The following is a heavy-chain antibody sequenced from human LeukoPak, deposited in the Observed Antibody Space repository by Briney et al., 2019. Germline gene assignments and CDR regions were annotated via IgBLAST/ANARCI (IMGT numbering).Heavy chain of an antibody. V-gene: IGHV3-30*18. J-gene: IGHJ4*02. Sequence: GGSQRLSCAASGFTFSSYGMHWVRQAPGKGLEWVAVISYDGSNKYYADSVKGRFTISRDNSKNTLYLQMNSLRAEDTAVYYCAKDQEYSSSSPVDYWGQGTLVTVSS. CDR2: ISYDGSNK. CDR1: GFTFSSYG. D-gene: IGHD6-6*01. CDR3: AKDQEYSSSSPVDY.